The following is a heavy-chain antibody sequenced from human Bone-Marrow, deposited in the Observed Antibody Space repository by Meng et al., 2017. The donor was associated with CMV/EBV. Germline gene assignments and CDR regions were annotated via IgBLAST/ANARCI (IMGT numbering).Heavy chain of an antibody. Sequence: SETLSLTCTVSGGSVSGSSYYWGWIRQPPGKGLEWIGSIYYSGSTYYNPSLKSRVTISVDTSKNQFSLKLSSVTAADTAVDYCARLDRWFGERGWGQGTLVTVSS. CDR2: IYYSGST. CDR1: GGSVSGSSYY. CDR3: ARLDRWFGERG. J-gene: IGHJ4*02. V-gene: IGHV4-39*01. D-gene: IGHD3-10*01.